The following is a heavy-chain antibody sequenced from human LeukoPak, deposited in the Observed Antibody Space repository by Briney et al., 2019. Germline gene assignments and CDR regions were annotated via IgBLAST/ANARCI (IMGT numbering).Heavy chain of an antibody. D-gene: IGHD1-26*01. Sequence: GGSLRLPCAASGFTFSSYEMNWVRQAPGKWLEWVSYISSSGSTIYYADSVKGRFTISRDNAKNSLYLQMNSLRAEDTAVYYCARRMAGATYFDYWGQGTLVTVSS. CDR1: GFTFSSYE. CDR3: ARRMAGATYFDY. J-gene: IGHJ4*02. CDR2: ISSSGSTI. V-gene: IGHV3-48*03.